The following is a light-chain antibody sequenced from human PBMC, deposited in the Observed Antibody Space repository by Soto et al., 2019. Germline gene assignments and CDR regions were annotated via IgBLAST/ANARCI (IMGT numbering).Light chain of an antibody. V-gene: IGLV2-14*01. Sequence: QSALTQPASVSGSPGQSITISCTGTSSDVDTYNYVSWYQQYPGKAPKLMIHDVSNRPSGVSNRFSGSKSGNTASLTISGLQADDEADYYCSSYTSSNSLGVFGGGTKLTVL. CDR1: SSDVDTYNY. CDR2: DVS. CDR3: SSYTSSNSLGV. J-gene: IGLJ2*01.